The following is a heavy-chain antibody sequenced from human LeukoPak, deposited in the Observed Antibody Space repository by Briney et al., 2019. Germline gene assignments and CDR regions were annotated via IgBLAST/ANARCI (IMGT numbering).Heavy chain of an antibody. J-gene: IGHJ6*03. CDR1: GGSISSYY. CDR3: ARGIYSSPVYYMDV. Sequence: SETLSLTCTVSGGSISSYYWSWIRQPPGKGLEWIGYIYYSGSTNYNPSLKSRVTMSVDTSKNQFSLKLSSVTAADTAVYYCARGIYSSPVYYMDVWGKGTTVTVSS. V-gene: IGHV4-59*12. D-gene: IGHD6-13*01. CDR2: IYYSGST.